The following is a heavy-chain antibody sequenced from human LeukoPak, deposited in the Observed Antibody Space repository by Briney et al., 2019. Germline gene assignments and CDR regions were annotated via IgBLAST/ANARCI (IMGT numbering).Heavy chain of an antibody. V-gene: IGHV3-33*01. CDR2: IWYDGSRT. CDR1: GFTFSSYG. CDR3: ARLGSSWSIDY. J-gene: IGHJ4*02. D-gene: IGHD6-13*01. Sequence: QPGGSLRLSCAASGFTFSSYGMHWVRQAPGRGLEWVAIIWYDGSRTYYADSVKGRFTISRDSSKNTLYLQMNSLRAGDTAVYYCARLGSSWSIDYWGQGTLVTVSS.